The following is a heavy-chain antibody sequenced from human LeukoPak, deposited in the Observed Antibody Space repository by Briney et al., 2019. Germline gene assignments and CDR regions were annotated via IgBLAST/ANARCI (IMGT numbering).Heavy chain of an antibody. V-gene: IGHV1-18*01. J-gene: IGHJ4*02. CDR1: VYTFTRSG. CDR2: ISAYNGNT. CDR3: ARDSPFFDY. Sequence: VASVKVSCKASVYTFTRSGVSRVRPAPGQGLEWMGWISAYNGNTNYAQKLQGRVTMTTDTSTSTAYMELRSLRSDDTAVYYCARDSPFFDYWGQGTLVTVSS.